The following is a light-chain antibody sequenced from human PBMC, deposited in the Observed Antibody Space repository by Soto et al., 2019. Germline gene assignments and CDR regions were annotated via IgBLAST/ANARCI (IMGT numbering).Light chain of an antibody. CDR2: AAS. CDR3: QQLRMYPST. V-gene: IGKV1-27*01. CDR1: QDISNY. Sequence: DIQMTQSPSSLSASVGDRVTITCRASQDISNYLAWYQQKPGKVPKFLIYAASALQSGVPSRFSGSGSGTDFTLTISSLQPEDVATYYCQQLRMYPSTFGGGTKVDIK. J-gene: IGKJ4*01.